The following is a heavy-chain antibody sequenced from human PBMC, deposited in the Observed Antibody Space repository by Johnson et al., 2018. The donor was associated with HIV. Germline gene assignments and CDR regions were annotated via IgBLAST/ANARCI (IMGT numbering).Heavy chain of an antibody. CDR3: TTAASSSWYGEDAFDI. CDR1: GLTFSNAW. D-gene: IGHD6-13*01. CDR2: IKSKTDGGTT. Sequence: MLLVESGGGLVKPGGSLRLSCAASGLTFSNAWMSWVRQAPGKGLEWVGRIKSKTDGGTTDYAAPMKGRFTISRDDSKNTLYLQMNSLKTEDTAVYYCTTAASSSWYGEDAFDIWGQGTMVTVSS. J-gene: IGHJ3*02. V-gene: IGHV3-15*01.